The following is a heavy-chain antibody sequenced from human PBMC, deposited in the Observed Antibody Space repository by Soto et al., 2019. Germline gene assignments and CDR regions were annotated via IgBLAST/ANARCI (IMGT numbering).Heavy chain of an antibody. V-gene: IGHV4-59*01. J-gene: IGHJ5*02. Sequence: SETLSLTCTVSGASISGYYLGWXRQPPGVGLEWIGHSYNSGSPDFNPSLKGRFTISWGTANDQIALKLTSVTAADTAVYYCATDYSGSGSYYNGTYKWFDPWGQRTLVAVSS. D-gene: IGHD3-10*01. CDR3: ATDYSGSGSYYNGTYKWFDP. CDR2: SYNSGSP. CDR1: GASISGYY.